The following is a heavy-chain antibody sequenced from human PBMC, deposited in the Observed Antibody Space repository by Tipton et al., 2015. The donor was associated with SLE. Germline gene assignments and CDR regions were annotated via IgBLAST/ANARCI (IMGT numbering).Heavy chain of an antibody. CDR3: ARDFGRTNGERLDY. D-gene: IGHD2-8*01. Sequence: TLSLTCTVSGGSISSGGYYWSWIRQPPGKPLEWIGYVYYGGSTYYNPSLKSRVTISVDTSNNQFSLKLSSVTAADTAVYYCARDFGRTNGERLDYWGQGTLVTVSS. CDR1: GGSISSGGYY. V-gene: IGHV4-61*08. J-gene: IGHJ4*02. CDR2: VYYGGST.